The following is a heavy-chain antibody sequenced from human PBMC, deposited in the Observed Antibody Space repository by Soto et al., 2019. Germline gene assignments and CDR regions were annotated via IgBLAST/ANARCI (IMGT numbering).Heavy chain of an antibody. J-gene: IGHJ6*02. V-gene: IGHV1-69*01. CDR3: ARSQGSSTSLEIYYYYYYGMDV. CDR1: GGTFSSYA. CDR2: IIPISDTT. Sequence: QVQLVQSGAEVKKPGSSVKVSCKASGGTFSSYAISWVRQAPGQGLEWKGGIIPISDTTNYAQKFQGRVTITADEYTSTAYMELSSLRSEDTAVYHCARSQGSSTSLEIYYYYYYGMDVRGQGTTVTVSS. D-gene: IGHD2-2*01.